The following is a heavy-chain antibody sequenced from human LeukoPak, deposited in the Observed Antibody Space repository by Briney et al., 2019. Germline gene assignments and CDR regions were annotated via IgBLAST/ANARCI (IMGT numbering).Heavy chain of an antibody. Sequence: RGSLSLSCSASGFTFSNYAIHWVRQAPGTGLEWVTVISSDGTNTYYADSVRGRFTISRDNSRDTLYLQMNSPRAEDTAVYYCGRDRTGSYYRDPDYWGQGTLLTVSS. CDR2: ISSDGTNT. CDR3: GRDRTGSYYRDPDY. J-gene: IGHJ4*02. CDR1: GFTFSNYA. V-gene: IGHV3-30*04. D-gene: IGHD3-10*01.